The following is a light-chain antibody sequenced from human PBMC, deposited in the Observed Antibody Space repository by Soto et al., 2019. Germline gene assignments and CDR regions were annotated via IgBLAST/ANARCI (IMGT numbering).Light chain of an antibody. J-gene: IGLJ2*01. V-gene: IGLV2-14*01. CDR1: SSDVGSYNY. CDR2: DVS. Sequence: QSALTQPASVSGSPGQSITISCTGTSSDVGSYNYVSWYQQHPGKAPKLMIYDVSNRPSGVSNRFSGSKSGNTASLTISGLQAEDEADYYCSSYTSSSTRSVVFGGGTKVTVL. CDR3: SSYTSSSTRSVV.